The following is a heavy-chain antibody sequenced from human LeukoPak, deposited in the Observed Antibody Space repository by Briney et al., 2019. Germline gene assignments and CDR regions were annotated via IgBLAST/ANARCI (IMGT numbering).Heavy chain of an antibody. V-gene: IGHV1-2*02. J-gene: IGHJ6*03. CDR1: GYTFTGYY. Sequence: ASVKVSCKASGYTFTGYYMHWVRQAPGQGLEWMGGINPNSGGTNYAQKFQGRVTMTRDTSISTAYMELGRLRSDDAAVYYCARGRIVGATTVFGEDYYYMDVWGKGTTATVSS. D-gene: IGHD1-26*01. CDR3: ARGRIVGATTVFGEDYYYMDV. CDR2: INPNSGGT.